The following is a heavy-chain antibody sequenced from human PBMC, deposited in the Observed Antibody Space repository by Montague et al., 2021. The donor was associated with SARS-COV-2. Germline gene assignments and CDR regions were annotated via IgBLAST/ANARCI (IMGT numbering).Heavy chain of an antibody. J-gene: IGHJ5*02. V-gene: IGHV4-39*01. D-gene: IGHD1-26*01. Sequence: SETLSLTCTVSGGSISSSSYYWGWIRQPPGKGLEWIGSIYYSGSTYYNPSLKSRVTISVDTSKNQFSLKLSSVTAADTAVYYCARRGSGSYYNWFGPWGQGTPVTVSS. CDR1: GGSISSSSYY. CDR3: ARRGSGSYYNWFGP. CDR2: IYYSGST.